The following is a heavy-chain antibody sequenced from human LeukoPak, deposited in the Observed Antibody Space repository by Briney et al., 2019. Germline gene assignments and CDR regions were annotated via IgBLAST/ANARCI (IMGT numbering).Heavy chain of an antibody. D-gene: IGHD1-26*01. Sequence: ASVTVSCKASGYTFTSYGISWVRQAPGQGLEWMGWISAYNGNTNYAQKLQGRVTMTTNTSTSTAYMELRSLRSDDTAVYYCARDKWELPFDYWGQGTLVTVSS. J-gene: IGHJ4*02. CDR2: ISAYNGNT. CDR3: ARDKWELPFDY. CDR1: GYTFTSYG. V-gene: IGHV1-18*01.